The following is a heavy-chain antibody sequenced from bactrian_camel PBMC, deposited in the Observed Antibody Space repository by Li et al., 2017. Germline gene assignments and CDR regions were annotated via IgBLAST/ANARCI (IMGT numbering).Heavy chain of an antibody. Sequence: HVQLVESGGGSVQAGGSLRLSCAAFGYTYSSYCMGWFRQAPGKGLEWVSGIYSGGTYYEASVKGRFAISQDNAENTVYLRMNSLKSDDTGMYYCAAEEENCRSSYLPVASEEYSYWGQGTQVTVS. CDR3: AAEEENCRSSYLPVASEEYSY. V-gene: IGHV3S9*01. J-gene: IGHJ4*01. CDR2: IYSGGT. D-gene: IGHD2*01. CDR1: GYTYSSYC.